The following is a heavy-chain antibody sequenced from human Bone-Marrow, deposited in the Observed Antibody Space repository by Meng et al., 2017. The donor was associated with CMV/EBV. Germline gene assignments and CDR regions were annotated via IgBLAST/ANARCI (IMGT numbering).Heavy chain of an antibody. CDR3: ARGQRRCSSTSCYFPLLLDAFDI. CDR2: ISSSSSYI. J-gene: IGHJ3*02. CDR1: GFTFSSYA. V-gene: IGHV3-21*01. Sequence: GESLKISCAASGFTFSSYAMHWVRQAPGMGLEWVSSISSSSSYIYYADSVKGRFTISRDNAKNSLYLQMNSLRAEDTAVYYCARGQRRCSSTSCYFPLLLDAFDIWGQGTMVTVSS. D-gene: IGHD2-2*01.